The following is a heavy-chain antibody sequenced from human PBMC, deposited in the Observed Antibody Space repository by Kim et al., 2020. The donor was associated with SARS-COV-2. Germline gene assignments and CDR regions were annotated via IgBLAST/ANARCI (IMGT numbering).Heavy chain of an antibody. CDR2: ISWNSGSI. CDR3: AKDGGLRVVVAAYIDY. Sequence: GGSLRLSCAASGFTFDDYAMHWVRQAPGKGLEWVSGISWNSGSIGYADSVKGRFTISRDNAKNSLYLQMNSLRAEDTALYYCAKDGGLRVVVAAYIDYWGQGTLVTVSS. J-gene: IGHJ4*02. D-gene: IGHD2-15*01. CDR1: GFTFDDYA. V-gene: IGHV3-9*01.